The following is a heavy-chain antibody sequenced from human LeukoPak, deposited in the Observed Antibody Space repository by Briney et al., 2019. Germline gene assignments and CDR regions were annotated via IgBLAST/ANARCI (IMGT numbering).Heavy chain of an antibody. CDR1: GFTFDDYA. Sequence: GRSLRLSCAASGFTFDDYAMHWVRHAPGKGLEWVSGISWNSGSIGYADSVKGRFTISRDNAKNSLSLQMNNLRAEDTALYYCARGGSFFNYWGQGILVTVSS. D-gene: IGHD1-26*01. V-gene: IGHV3-9*01. J-gene: IGHJ4*02. CDR2: ISWNSGSI. CDR3: ARGGSFFNY.